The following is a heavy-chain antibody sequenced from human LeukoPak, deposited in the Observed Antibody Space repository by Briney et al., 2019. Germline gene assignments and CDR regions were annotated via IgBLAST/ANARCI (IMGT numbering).Heavy chain of an antibody. CDR2: INHSGST. D-gene: IGHD3-16*01. J-gene: IGHJ4*02. CDR1: GGSFSGYH. Sequence: SETLSLTCAVYGGSFSGYHWTCIRQAPGKGLEWIGEINHSGSTNYNPSLQSRVTISVDTSKNRFSLKVKSVTAADTAVYYCASFRWGVGFEYWGQGTLVTVSS. V-gene: IGHV4-34*01. CDR3: ASFRWGVGFEY.